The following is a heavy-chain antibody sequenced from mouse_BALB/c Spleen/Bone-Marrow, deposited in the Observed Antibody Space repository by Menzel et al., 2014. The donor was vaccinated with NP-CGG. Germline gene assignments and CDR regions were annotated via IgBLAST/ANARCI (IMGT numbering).Heavy chain of an antibody. CDR3: ARGDYETWFAY. V-gene: IGHV1-87*01. CDR1: GYTFTSYW. D-gene: IGHD2-4*01. Sequence: QVQLQQSGAELARPGASVKLSCKASGYTFTSYWMQWVKQRPGQGLEWIGATYPGDGDTRYTQKFKGKATLTADKSSSTAYMQLSSLASEDSAVYYCARGDYETWFAYWGQGTLVTVSA. J-gene: IGHJ3*01. CDR2: TYPGDGDT.